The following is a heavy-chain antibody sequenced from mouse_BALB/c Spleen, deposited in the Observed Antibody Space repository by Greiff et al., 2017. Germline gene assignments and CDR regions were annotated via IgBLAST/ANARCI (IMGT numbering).Heavy chain of an antibody. Sequence: VQLQQSGAELMKPGASVKISCKASGYTFSSYWIEWVKQRPGHGLEWIGEILPGSGSTNYNEKFKGKATFTADTSSNTAYMQLSSLTSEDSDVYYCARLGEQIGLHAMDDWGQGTAVTGSA. CDR2: ILPGSGST. CDR1: GYTFSSYW. D-gene: IGHD3-1*01. V-gene: IGHV1-9*01. J-gene: IGHJ4*01. CDR3: ARLGEQIGLHAMDD.